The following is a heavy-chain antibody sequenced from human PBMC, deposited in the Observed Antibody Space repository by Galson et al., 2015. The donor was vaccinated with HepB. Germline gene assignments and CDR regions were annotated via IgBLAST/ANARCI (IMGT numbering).Heavy chain of an antibody. CDR3: AKDLLGCTSCPIYFQH. Sequence: SLRLSCAASGFTFSSYAMSWVRQAPGKGLEWVSAISGSGGSTYYADSVKGRFTISRDNSKNTLYLQMNSLRAEDTAVYYCAKDLLGCTSCPIYFQHWGQGTLVTVSS. J-gene: IGHJ1*01. CDR1: GFTFSSYA. CDR2: ISGSGGST. D-gene: IGHD2-2*01. V-gene: IGHV3-23*01.